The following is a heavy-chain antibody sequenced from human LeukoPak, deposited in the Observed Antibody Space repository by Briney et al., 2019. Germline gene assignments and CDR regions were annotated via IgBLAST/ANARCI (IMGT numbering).Heavy chain of an antibody. CDR1: GFTFSTYW. Sequence: GGSLRLSCAASGFTFSTYWMSWVRQAPGKGLEWVADIKQDGSEKYYVDSVKGRFTISRDNAKSSLYLQMNSLRAEDTAVYYCARDKWRDYFDYWGRGTLVTVSS. CDR2: IKQDGSEK. J-gene: IGHJ4*02. D-gene: IGHD2-8*01. CDR3: ARDKWRDYFDY. V-gene: IGHV3-7*01.